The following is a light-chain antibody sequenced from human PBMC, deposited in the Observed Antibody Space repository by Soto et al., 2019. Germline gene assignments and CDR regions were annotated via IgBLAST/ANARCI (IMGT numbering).Light chain of an antibody. J-gene: IGLJ2*01. CDR2: GNT. Sequence: QAVVTQPPSVSGAPGQRVTISCTGSSSNIGAGYDVHWYQQLPGTGPKLLIYGNTNRPSGVPDRFSGSKSGTSASLVIAGLQAEDEADYYCQSNDVSLSVVFGGGTKLTVL. V-gene: IGLV1-40*01. CDR1: SSNIGAGYD. CDR3: QSNDVSLSVV.